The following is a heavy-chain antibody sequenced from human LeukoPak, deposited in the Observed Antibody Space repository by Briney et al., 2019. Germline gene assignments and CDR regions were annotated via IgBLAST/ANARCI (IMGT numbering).Heavy chain of an antibody. D-gene: IGHD6-19*01. CDR2: ISGSGDST. CDR3: ARERNLEIAVAGTIFDY. Sequence: GGSLRLSCAASGFTFSSYAMSWVRQAPGKGLEWVSAISGSGDSTYYADSVKGRFTISRDNSKNTLYLQMNSLRGEDTAVYYCARERNLEIAVAGTIFDYWGQGTLVTVSS. J-gene: IGHJ4*02. V-gene: IGHV3-23*01. CDR1: GFTFSSYA.